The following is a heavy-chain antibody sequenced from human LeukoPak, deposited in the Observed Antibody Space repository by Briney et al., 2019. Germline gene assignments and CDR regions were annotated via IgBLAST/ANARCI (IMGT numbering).Heavy chain of an antibody. V-gene: IGHV3-30*18. CDR3: AKKGYSNGWRDSYYFDC. D-gene: IGHD6-19*01. CDR2: ISYDGSNK. CDR1: GSTFSSYG. Sequence: GGSLRLSCAASGSTFSSYGMHWVRQAPGKGLEWEAVISYDGSNKYYADSVKGRFTISRDNSKLYLQMNSLRAEDTAVYYCAKKGYSNGWRDSYYFDCWGQGTLVTVSS. J-gene: IGHJ4*02.